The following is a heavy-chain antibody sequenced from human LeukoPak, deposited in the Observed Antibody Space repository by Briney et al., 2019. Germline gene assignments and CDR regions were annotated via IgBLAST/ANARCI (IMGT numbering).Heavy chain of an antibody. V-gene: IGHV5-51*01. Sequence: GESLKIYCKTSGFTFTTHWIAGVRQKPGEGLELMGIIYPGDSDTNYSPAFQGQVTISADKSTNTAYLLWSSLKASDTAMYYCARYYFWTGSYFYDYWGEGTLVTVSS. CDR2: IYPGDSDT. CDR1: GFTFTTHW. D-gene: IGHD3/OR15-3a*01. CDR3: ARYYFWTGSYFYDY. J-gene: IGHJ4*02.